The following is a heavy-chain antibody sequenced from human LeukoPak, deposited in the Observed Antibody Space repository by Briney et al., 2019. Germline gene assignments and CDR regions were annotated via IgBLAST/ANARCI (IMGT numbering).Heavy chain of an antibody. V-gene: IGHV3-33*06. J-gene: IGHJ4*02. D-gene: IGHD3-22*01. CDR3: AKGDYYDSSGYTDDY. CDR2: IWYDGSNK. CDR1: GFTFSSYG. Sequence: GGSLRLSCAASGFTFSSYGMHWVRQAPGKGLEWVAVIWYDGSNKYYADSVKGRFTISRDNSKNTLYLQMNSLRADDTAVYYCAKGDYYDSSGYTDDYWGQGTLVTVPS.